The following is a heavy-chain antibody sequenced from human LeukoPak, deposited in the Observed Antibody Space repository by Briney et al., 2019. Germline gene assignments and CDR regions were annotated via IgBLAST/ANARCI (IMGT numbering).Heavy chain of an antibody. J-gene: IGHJ4*02. V-gene: IGHV4-34*01. Sequence: SETLSLTCAVYGGSFSGYYWSWIRQPPGKGLEWIGEINHSGSTNYNPSLKSRVTISVDTSKNQFSLKLSSVTAADTAVYYCARGEATFDYWGQGTLVTVSS. CDR3: ARGEATFDY. D-gene: IGHD5-12*01. CDR1: GGSFSGYY. CDR2: INHSGST.